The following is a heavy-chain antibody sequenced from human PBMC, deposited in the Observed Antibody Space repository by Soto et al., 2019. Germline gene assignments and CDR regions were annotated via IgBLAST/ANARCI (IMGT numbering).Heavy chain of an antibody. J-gene: IGHJ4*02. CDR2: IKQDGSEK. CDR3: AGDSGGFSPLFDS. Sequence: EVQLVESGGGLVQPGGSLRLSCAASGFTFSSYWMSWVRQAPGKGLEWVANIKQDGSEKYYVDSVKGRFTISRDNAKNSLYQKMNRLRPGDRAVYYCAGDSGGFSPLFDSGGQGPLVTVPS. D-gene: IGHD2-15*01. CDR1: GFTFSSYW. V-gene: IGHV3-7*03.